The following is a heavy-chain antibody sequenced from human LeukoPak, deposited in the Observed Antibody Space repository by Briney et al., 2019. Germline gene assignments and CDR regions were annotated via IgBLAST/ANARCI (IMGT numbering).Heavy chain of an antibody. V-gene: IGHV4-59*01. CDR2: IYYSGST. CDR3: ARATRTYFDY. CDR1: GGSISSYY. Sequence: SETLSLTRTVSGGSISSYYWSWIRQPPGKGLEWIGYIYYSGSTNYNPSLKSRVTISVDTSKNQFSLKLSSVTAADTAVYYCARATRTYFDYWGQGTLVTVSS. J-gene: IGHJ4*02. D-gene: IGHD1-14*01.